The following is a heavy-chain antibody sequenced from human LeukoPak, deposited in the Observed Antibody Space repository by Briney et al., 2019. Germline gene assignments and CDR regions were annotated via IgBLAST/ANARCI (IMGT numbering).Heavy chain of an antibody. J-gene: IGHJ5*02. CDR2: INPNSGGT. CDR3: ARGARKGWNDLMNWFDP. D-gene: IGHD1-1*01. V-gene: IGHV1-2*02. CDR1: GYTFTANY. Sequence: ASVKVSCKASGYTFTANYMPWVRQAPGQGLEWMGWINPNSGGTNYAQKFQGRVTMTRDTSISTAYMELSRLRSDDTAVYYCARGARKGWNDLMNWFDPWGQGTLVTVSS.